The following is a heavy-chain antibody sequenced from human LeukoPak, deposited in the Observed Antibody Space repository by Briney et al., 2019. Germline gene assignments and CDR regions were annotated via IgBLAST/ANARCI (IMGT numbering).Heavy chain of an antibody. CDR3: ARDRTLFDY. CDR2: INTNTGNP. CDR1: GYTFTSYG. V-gene: IGHV7-4-1*02. D-gene: IGHD1-14*01. Sequence: ASVKVSCKASGYTFTSYGISWVRQAPGQGLEWMGWINTNTGNPTYAQGFTGRFVFSLDTSVSTAYLQISSLKTEDTAVYYCARDRTLFDYWGQGTLVTVSS. J-gene: IGHJ4*02.